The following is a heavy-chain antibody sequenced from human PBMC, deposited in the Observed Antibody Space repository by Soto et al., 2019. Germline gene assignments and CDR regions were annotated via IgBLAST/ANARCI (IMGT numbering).Heavy chain of an antibody. CDR2: ISDDGSNK. CDR1: GFTFSSFA. D-gene: IGHD6-19*01. Sequence: GGSLRLSCAASGFTFSSFAMHWVRQAPGKGLEWVALISDDGSNKYCADSVKGRFAISRDNSKNTLYLQMNSLRGEDTAVYSCARVEQWLYIAKYWGQGTLVTVSS. CDR3: ARVEQWLYIAKY. V-gene: IGHV3-30*09. J-gene: IGHJ4*02.